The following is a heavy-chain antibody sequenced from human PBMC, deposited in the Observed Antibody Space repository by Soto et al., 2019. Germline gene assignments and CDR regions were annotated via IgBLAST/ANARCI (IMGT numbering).Heavy chain of an antibody. J-gene: IGHJ4*02. Sequence: SETLSLTCPVSGDSFSDYYWNWIRQVPGRGLEWIGFVFHSATTSYNPSLKTRVAISDDTSKKQFSLRLTSVSAADTAIYYCARGHYSSGWPIDHWGQGILVNVSS. CDR3: ARGHYSSGWPIDH. D-gene: IGHD6-19*01. CDR2: VFHSATT. CDR1: GDSFSDYY. V-gene: IGHV4-59*01.